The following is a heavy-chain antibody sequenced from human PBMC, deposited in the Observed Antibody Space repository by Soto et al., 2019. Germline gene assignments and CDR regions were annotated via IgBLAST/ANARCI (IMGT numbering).Heavy chain of an antibody. J-gene: IGHJ2*01. CDR2: IWYDGSNT. CDR1: GFTFRNYG. Sequence: QVQLVESGGGVVQPGRSLRLSCAASGFTFRNYGMHWVRQAPGKGLEWVAVIWYDGSNTYYADSVKGRFTISRDNSKTTLHLQMNSLRAEDTAVYYCTRDVSSRYFDLWGRGSLVTVSS. CDR3: TRDVSSRYFDL. V-gene: IGHV3-33*01.